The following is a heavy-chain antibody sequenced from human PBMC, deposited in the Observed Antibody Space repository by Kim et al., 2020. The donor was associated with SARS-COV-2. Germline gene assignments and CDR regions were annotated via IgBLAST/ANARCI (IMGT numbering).Heavy chain of an antibody. V-gene: IGHV7-4-1*02. D-gene: IGHD3-10*01. CDR2: INTNTGNP. Sequence: ASVKVSCKASGYTFTSYAMNWVRQAPGQGLEWMGWINTNTGNPTYAQGFTGRFVFSLDTSVSTAYLQISSLKAEDTAVYYCASSILLWFGELAVDYWGQGTLVTVSS. CDR1: GYTFTSYA. CDR3: ASSILLWFGELAVDY. J-gene: IGHJ4*02.